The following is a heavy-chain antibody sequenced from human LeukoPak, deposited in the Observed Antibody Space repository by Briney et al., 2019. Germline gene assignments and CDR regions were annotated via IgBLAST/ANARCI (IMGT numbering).Heavy chain of an antibody. D-gene: IGHD2/OR15-2a*01. CDR2: IYSDGST. CDR1: GFSVSTDH. CDR3: ARVWELSYDY. Sequence: GGSPRLSCAASGFSVSTDHMSWVRQAPRKGLEWVSVIYSDGSTYYADTVKGRFTISRDNSKNTVDLLVNSLRAEDTAVYYCARVWELSYDYWGQGTLVTVSS. J-gene: IGHJ4*02. V-gene: IGHV3-53*01.